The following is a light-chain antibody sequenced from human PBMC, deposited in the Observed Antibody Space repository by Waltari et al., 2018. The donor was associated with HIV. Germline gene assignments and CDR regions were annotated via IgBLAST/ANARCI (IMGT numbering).Light chain of an antibody. CDR2: EVN. CDR3: CSCSVTNSLWV. V-gene: IGLV2-23*02. J-gene: IGLJ3*02. CDR1: TREIDIYNL. Sequence: QSALTQAASVSASLGQSINISCTATTREIDIYNLVSWYQHHPGKAPKLILYEVNKRPSGVSNRFSGSRSGNPTSLTITGLLADDEADYYCCSCSVTNSLWVFGGGTKVTVV.